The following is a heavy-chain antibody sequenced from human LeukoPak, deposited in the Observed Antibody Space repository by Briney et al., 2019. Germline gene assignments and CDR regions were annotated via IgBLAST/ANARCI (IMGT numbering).Heavy chain of an antibody. J-gene: IGHJ3*02. D-gene: IGHD2-2*01. CDR3: ASLYLNDIVVVPAAMSLHQDAFDI. CDR1: GGSFSGYY. Sequence: SETLSLTCAVYGGSFSGYYWSWIRRPPGKGLEWIGEINHSGSTNYNPSLKSRVTISVDTSKNRFSLKLSSVTAADTAVYYCASLYLNDIVVVPAAMSLHQDAFDIWGQGTMVTVSS. V-gene: IGHV4-34*01. CDR2: INHSGST.